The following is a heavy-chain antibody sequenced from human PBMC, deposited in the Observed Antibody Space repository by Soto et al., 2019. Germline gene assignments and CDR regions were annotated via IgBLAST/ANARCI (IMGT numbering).Heavy chain of an antibody. Sequence: ESGGGLVQPGGSLRLSCAASGFTFSSYEMNWVRQAPGKGLEWVSYISSSGSTIYYADSVKGRFTISRDNAKNSLYLQMNSLRAEDTAVYYCARDDNNGQLVLFDYWGQGTLVTVSS. CDR3: ARDDNNGQLVLFDY. V-gene: IGHV3-48*03. D-gene: IGHD6-6*01. CDR1: GFTFSSYE. J-gene: IGHJ4*02. CDR2: ISSSGSTI.